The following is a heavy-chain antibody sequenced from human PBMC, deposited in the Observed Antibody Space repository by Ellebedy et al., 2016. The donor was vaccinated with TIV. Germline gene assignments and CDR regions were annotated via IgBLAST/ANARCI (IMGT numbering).Heavy chain of an antibody. CDR1: GFTLSSCW. V-gene: IGHV3-74*01. J-gene: IGHJ4*02. Sequence: GESLKISCAASGFTLSSCWMHWVRQAPGKGLVWISGVSNDGSTTRYADSVKGRFTISRDNAKNTLYLQMDSLRADDAAVYYCARDVKSCSTNCRGYWGQGTLVTVSS. D-gene: IGHD2-2*01. CDR2: VSNDGSTT. CDR3: ARDVKSCSTNCRGY.